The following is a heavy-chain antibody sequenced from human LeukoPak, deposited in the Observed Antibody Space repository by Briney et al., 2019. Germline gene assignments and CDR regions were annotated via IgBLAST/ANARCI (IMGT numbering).Heavy chain of an antibody. J-gene: IGHJ4*02. CDR3: ARSGSYYGDYI. V-gene: IGHV4-4*09. CDR2: IYSSGST. D-gene: IGHD4-17*01. Sequence: SETLSLTCTVSGGSISSYYWSWIRQPPGKGLEWIGYIYSSGSTNYNPSLKSRVTISVDTSKNQFSLKLSSVTAADTAVYYCARSGSYYGDYIWGQGTLVTVSS. CDR1: GGSISSYY.